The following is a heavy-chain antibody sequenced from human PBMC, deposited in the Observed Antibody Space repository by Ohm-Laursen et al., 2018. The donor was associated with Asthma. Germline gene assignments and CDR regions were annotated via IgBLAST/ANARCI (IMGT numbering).Heavy chain of an antibody. CDR1: GFTFSTYV. Sequence: GSLRLSCTASGFTFSTYVMNWVRQVPGKGLEWVSGISGSGDTTYYADSVKGRFTISRDNSKNTLYLQMNNLRAEDTAVYFCAKCHWLVSSFDYWGQGTLLTVSS. CDR3: AKCHWLVSSFDY. J-gene: IGHJ4*02. D-gene: IGHD6-19*01. CDR2: ISGSGDTT. V-gene: IGHV3-23*01.